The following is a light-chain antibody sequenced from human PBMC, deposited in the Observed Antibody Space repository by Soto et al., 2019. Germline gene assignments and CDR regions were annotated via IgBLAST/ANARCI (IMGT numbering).Light chain of an antibody. Sequence: DIQITQSPSTLSGSVGDSVTITCRASQTVSSWLAWYQQKPANAPKRLIYKASTLKSGVPSRFSGSGSGTEFTLTTSSLQPDDFATYYCQHYNSYSAAFGQGTKVDIK. CDR2: KAS. J-gene: IGKJ1*01. CDR1: QTVSSW. V-gene: IGKV1-5*03. CDR3: QHYNSYSAA.